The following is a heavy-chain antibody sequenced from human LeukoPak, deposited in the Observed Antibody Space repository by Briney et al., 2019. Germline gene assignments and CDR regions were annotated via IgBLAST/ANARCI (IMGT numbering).Heavy chain of an antibody. Sequence: GGSLRLSCAASGFTFSSYDMHWVRQAPGKGLEWVSAIGTAGDTYYPGSVKGRFTISRENAKNSLYLQMNSLRAGDTAVYYCAGGGGPVRGAANINDYYYYYGMDVWGRGTLVTVS. CDR1: GFTFSSYD. J-gene: IGHJ6*02. CDR3: AGGGGPVRGAANINDYYYYYGMDV. V-gene: IGHV3-13*01. D-gene: IGHD3-10*01. CDR2: IGTAGDT.